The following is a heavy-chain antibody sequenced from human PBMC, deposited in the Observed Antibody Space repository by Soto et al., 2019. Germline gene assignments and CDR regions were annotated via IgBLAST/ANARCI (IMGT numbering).Heavy chain of an antibody. CDR3: AKETIANRSPFDY. CDR1: GFTFITYG. D-gene: IGHD3-16*02. J-gene: IGHJ4*02. CDR2: ISKDGANE. Sequence: VQLVESGGGVVQPGKSLRLSCAASGFTFITYGMNWVRQAPGKGLEWVALISKDGANEYYADSVKGRFTISRDNSKSMVYLEMNSLRPDDTAVYYCAKETIANRSPFDYWGRGTLVTVSS. V-gene: IGHV3-30*18.